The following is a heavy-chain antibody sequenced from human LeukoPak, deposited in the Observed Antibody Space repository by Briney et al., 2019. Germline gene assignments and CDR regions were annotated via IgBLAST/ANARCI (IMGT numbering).Heavy chain of an antibody. J-gene: IGHJ4*02. V-gene: IGHV1-69*04. CDR2: IIPILGIA. Sequence: GASVKVSCKASGGTFSSYAISWVRQAPGQGLEWMGRIIPILGIANYAQKFQGRVTITADKSTSTAYMELSSLRSEDTAVYYCAREDSSGVLDYWGQGTLVTVSS. CDR3: AREDSSGVLDY. CDR1: GGTFSSYA. D-gene: IGHD3-22*01.